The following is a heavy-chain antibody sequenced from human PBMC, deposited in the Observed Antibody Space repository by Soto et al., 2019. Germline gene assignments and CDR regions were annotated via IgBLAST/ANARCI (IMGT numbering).Heavy chain of an antibody. V-gene: IGHV4-39*01. J-gene: IGHJ5*02. D-gene: IGHD1-26*01. Sequence: QLQLQESGPGLVKPSETLSRTCTVSGGSISSSSYYWGWIRQPPGKGLEWIGSIYYSGSTYYTPSLKSRVTISVDTSKNQFSLKLSSVTAADTAVYYCARPVEPATTNWFDPWGQGTLVTVSS. CDR1: GGSISSSSYY. CDR3: ARPVEPATTNWFDP. CDR2: IYYSGST.